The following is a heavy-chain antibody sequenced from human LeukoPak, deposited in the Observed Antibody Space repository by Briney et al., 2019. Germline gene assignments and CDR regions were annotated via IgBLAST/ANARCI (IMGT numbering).Heavy chain of an antibody. D-gene: IGHD2-2*01. CDR1: GYTLTELS. CDR3: ATESRWGYQLLLGG. V-gene: IGHV1-24*01. Sequence: ASVKVSCKVSGYTLTELSMHWVRQAPGKGLEWMGGFDPEDGETIYAQKFQGRVTMTEDTFTDTAYMELSSLRSEDTAVYYCATESRWGYQLLLGGWGQGTMVTVSS. J-gene: IGHJ3*01. CDR2: FDPEDGET.